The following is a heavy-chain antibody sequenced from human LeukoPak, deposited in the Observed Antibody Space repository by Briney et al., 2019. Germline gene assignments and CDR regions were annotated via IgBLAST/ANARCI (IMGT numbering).Heavy chain of an antibody. D-gene: IGHD1-20*01. V-gene: IGHV3-23*01. J-gene: IGHJ4*02. CDR3: VKEGEGYCYNPITGPPS. Sequence: PGGSLRLSCAASGFIVSPYAMSWVRQAPGKGPEWASAVSGDGVKTFYADSVKGRFTISRDNSKETVYLQLNSLRDGDTAVYYCVKEGEGYCYNPITGPPSWGQGTLVTVSS. CDR2: VSGDGVKT. CDR1: GFIVSPYA.